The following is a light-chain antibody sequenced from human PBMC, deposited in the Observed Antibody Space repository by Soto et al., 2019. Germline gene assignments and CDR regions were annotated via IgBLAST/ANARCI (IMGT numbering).Light chain of an antibody. V-gene: IGKV1-39*01. CDR2: AAS. J-gene: IGKJ5*01. CDR1: QSISSY. CDR3: QQRSNWPPIT. Sequence: DIQMTQSPSSLSASVGDRVTITCRVSQSISSYLNWYQQKPGKAPKLLIYAASSLQSGVPSRFSGSGSGTDFTLTIGSLQPEDFAVYYCQQRSNWPPITFGQGTRLEIK.